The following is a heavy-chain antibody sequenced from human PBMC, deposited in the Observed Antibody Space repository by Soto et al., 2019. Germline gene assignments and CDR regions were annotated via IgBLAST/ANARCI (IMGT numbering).Heavy chain of an antibody. CDR2: IDRSSGTI. D-gene: IGHD2-2*01. V-gene: IGHV3-48*01. Sequence: GGSLRLSCATSGFTFSSYSMNWVRQAPGKGLEWVSYIDRSSGTIYYADSVKGRFTISRDNDKNSLYLQMNSLRAEDTAVYYCVLWLQAVAMSNYYYYYYMDVWGKGTTVTVSS. CDR3: VLWLQAVAMSNYYYYYYMDV. CDR1: GFTFSSYS. J-gene: IGHJ6*03.